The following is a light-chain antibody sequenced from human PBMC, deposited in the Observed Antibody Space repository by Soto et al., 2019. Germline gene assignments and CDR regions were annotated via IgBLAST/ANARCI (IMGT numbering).Light chain of an antibody. CDR1: QSVRSS. CDR3: QQYGNWPPWT. CDR2: SAS. J-gene: IGKJ1*01. Sequence: EVLMTHSPGTLSVSRGGTATLFCTASQSVRSSLAWYQHKPGQAPRLLIHSASFRATGIPARFRGSGSGTEFTLTITSLQSEDFAVYYCQQYGNWPPWTFGQGTKVDI. V-gene: IGKV3-15*01.